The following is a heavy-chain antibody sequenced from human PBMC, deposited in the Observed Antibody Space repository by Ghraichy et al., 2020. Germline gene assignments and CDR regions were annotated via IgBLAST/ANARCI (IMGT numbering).Heavy chain of an antibody. CDR2: IYSGGST. Sequence: GESLNISCAASGFTVSSNYMSWVRQAPGKGLEWVSVIYSGGSTYYADSVKGRFTISRDNSKNTLYLQMNSLRAEDTAVYYCAREFGDSSSWYSYGMDVWGQGTTVTVSS. CDR1: GFTVSSNY. J-gene: IGHJ6*02. V-gene: IGHV3-66*01. CDR3: AREFGDSSSWYSYGMDV. D-gene: IGHD6-13*01.